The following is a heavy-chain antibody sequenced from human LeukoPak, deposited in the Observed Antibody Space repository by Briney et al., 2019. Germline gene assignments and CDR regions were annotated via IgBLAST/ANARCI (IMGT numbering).Heavy chain of an antibody. J-gene: IGHJ3*02. CDR2: MNPNSGNT. D-gene: IGHD1-26*01. V-gene: IGHV1-8*01. CDR1: GYTFTSYD. Sequence: ASVKVSCKASGYTFTSYDINWVRQATGQGLEWMGWMNPNSGNTGYAQKFQGRVTMTRNTSISTAYMELRSLRSDDTAVYYCARDMRVGWELLRAFDIWGQGTMVTVSS. CDR3: ARDMRVGWELLRAFDI.